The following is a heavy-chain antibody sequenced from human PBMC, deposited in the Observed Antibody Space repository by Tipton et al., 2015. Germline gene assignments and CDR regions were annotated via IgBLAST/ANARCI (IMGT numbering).Heavy chain of an antibody. CDR1: GASFSAFY. J-gene: IGHJ5*02. Sequence: TLSLTCEVNGASFSAFYWTWLRQSPGKGLEWIGEISQSGGGNYNQSLRGRVAISMDTSKTRFSLSLTSLTVADSAVYFCARSSSGPPFGLLALWGQGTQVTVSS. V-gene: IGHV4-34*01. CDR2: ISQSGGG. CDR3: ARSSSGPPFGLLAL. D-gene: IGHD3/OR15-3a*01.